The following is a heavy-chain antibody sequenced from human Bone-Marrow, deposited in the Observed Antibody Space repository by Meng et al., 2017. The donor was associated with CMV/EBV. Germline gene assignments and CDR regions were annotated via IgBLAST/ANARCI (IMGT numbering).Heavy chain of an antibody. D-gene: IGHD6-6*01. CDR2: ISSSSSYI. CDR1: GFTFSSYA. J-gene: IGHJ6*02. V-gene: IGHV3-21*01. CDR3: AREYSSSSDGMDV. Sequence: GGSLRLSCAASGFTFSSYAMSWVRQAPGKGLEWVSSISSSSSYIYYADSVKGRFTISRDNAKNSLYLQMNSLRAEDTAVYYCAREYSSSSDGMDVWGQGTTVTVSS.